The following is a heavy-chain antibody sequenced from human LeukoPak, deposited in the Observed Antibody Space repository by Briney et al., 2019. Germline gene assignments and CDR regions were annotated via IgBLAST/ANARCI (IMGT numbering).Heavy chain of an antibody. CDR1: GFTFSSYV. CDR3: ARHNYYMDV. V-gene: IGHV3-30*04. J-gene: IGHJ6*03. CDR2: ISYDGSND. Sequence: GGSLRLSCAASGFTFSSYVMHWVRQAPGKGLEWVAIISYDGSNDYYADSVKGRFTISRDNSKNTLYLQMNSLRAGDTALYYCARHNYYMDVWGKGTTVTVSS.